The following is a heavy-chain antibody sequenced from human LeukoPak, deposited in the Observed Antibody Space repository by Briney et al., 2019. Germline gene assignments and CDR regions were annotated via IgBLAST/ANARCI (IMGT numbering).Heavy chain of an antibody. Sequence: SVKVSCKASGYTFTSYYMHWVRQAPGQGLEWMGGIIPIFGTANYAQKFQGRVTITADESTSTAYMELSSLRSEDTAVYYCASGPYYYDSSGETQFDYWGQGTLVTVSS. D-gene: IGHD3-22*01. CDR1: GYTFTSYY. V-gene: IGHV1-69*13. CDR2: IIPIFGTA. J-gene: IGHJ4*02. CDR3: ASGPYYYDSSGETQFDY.